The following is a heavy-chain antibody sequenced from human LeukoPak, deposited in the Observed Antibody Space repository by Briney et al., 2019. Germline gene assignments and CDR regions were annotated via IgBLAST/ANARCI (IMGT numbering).Heavy chain of an antibody. Sequence: SETLSLTCAVYGGSFSGYYWSWIRQPPGKGLEWIGEINHSGSTNYNPSLKSRVTISVDTSKNQFSLKLSSVIAADTAVYYCARVDIVVVPAAATPWLDPWGQGTLVTVSS. J-gene: IGHJ5*02. CDR1: GGSFSGYY. CDR3: ARVDIVVVPAAATPWLDP. CDR2: INHSGST. D-gene: IGHD2-2*01. V-gene: IGHV4-34*01.